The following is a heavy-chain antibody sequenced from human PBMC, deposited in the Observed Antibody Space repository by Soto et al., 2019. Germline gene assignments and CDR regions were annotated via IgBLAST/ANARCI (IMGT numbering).Heavy chain of an antibody. J-gene: IGHJ6*02. V-gene: IGHV6-1*01. CDR2: TYYRSRWFN. CDR1: GDSVSSSSAA. D-gene: IGHD3-3*01. CDR3: ARTRITIFGVVSYFYGMDV. Sequence: KPSETLSLTCAISGDSVSSSSAAWNWIRQSPSGGLEWLGRTYYRSRWFNDYAVSVQSRIIVHADTSKNQFSLQLKSVPPEDTAVYYCARTRITIFGVVSYFYGMDVWGQGTTVTVSS.